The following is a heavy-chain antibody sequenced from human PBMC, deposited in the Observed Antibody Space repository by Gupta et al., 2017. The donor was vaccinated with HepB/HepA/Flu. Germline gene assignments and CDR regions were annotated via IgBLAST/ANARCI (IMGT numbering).Heavy chain of an antibody. D-gene: IGHD3-9*01. CDR2: INHSGST. CDR3: ARGRVEVYGSLTGYYFDY. J-gene: IGHJ4*02. Sequence: QVQLQQWGAGLLKPSETLSLTCAVYGGSFRGYYWSWIRQPPGKGLEWIGEINHSGSTKYNQSLKRRVTISVDTSKNQFALKLSSVTAADTAVYDCARGRVEVYGSLTGYYFDYGGQGTLVTVSS. CDR1: GGSFRGYY. V-gene: IGHV4-34*01.